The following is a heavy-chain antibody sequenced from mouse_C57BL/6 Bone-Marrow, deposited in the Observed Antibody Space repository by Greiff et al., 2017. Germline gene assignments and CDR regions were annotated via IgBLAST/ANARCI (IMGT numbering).Heavy chain of an antibody. CDR2: IYPGSGNT. D-gene: IGHD1-3*01. CDR1: GYTFTDYY. V-gene: IGHV1-76*01. Sequence: QVQLKESGAELVRPGASVKLSCKASGYTFTDYYINWVKQRPGQGLEWIARIYPGSGNTYYNEKFKGKATLTAEKSSSTAYMQLSSLTSEDSAVYFCARRESGSSWFAYWGQGTLVTVSA. CDR3: ARRESGSSWFAY. J-gene: IGHJ3*01.